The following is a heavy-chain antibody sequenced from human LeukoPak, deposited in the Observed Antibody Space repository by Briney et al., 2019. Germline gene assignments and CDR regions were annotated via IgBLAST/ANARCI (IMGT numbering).Heavy chain of an antibody. CDR2: INAGNGNT. V-gene: IGHV1-3*01. CDR3: ARVYCSSTSCYGARDY. CDR1: GGTFSSYA. D-gene: IGHD2-2*01. Sequence: ASVNVSCKASGGTFSSYAISWVRQAPGQRLEWMGWINAGNGNTKYSQKFQGRVTITRDTSASTAYMELSSLRSEDTAVYYCARVYCSSTSCYGARDYWGQGTLVTVSS. J-gene: IGHJ4*02.